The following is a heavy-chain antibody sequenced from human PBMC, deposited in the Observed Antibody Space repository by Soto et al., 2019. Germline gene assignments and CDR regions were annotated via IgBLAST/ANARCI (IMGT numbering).Heavy chain of an antibody. V-gene: IGHV4-31*03. CDR1: GDSIRGGGHY. CDR2: VYHSGST. CDR3: ARDTGLAPTV. J-gene: IGHJ6*01. Sequence: QVQLQESGPGLVKPSQTLSLTCSVSGDSIRGGGHYCNWIRQFPGKGLEWIGYVYHSGSTHYNPSLIVRLTISLDTSKNQFSLRLISVTAADTALYYCARDTGLAPTVWG. D-gene: IGHD2-8*02.